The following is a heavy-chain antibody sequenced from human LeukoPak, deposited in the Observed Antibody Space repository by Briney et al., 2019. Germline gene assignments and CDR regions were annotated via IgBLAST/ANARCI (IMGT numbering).Heavy chain of an antibody. V-gene: IGHV3-21*01. J-gene: IGHJ6*02. Sequence: PGGCLRLSCAASGFTFSSYSMTWVRQAPGKGLEWVSFIESSISYISYADSVKGRFTISRDNAKNSLYLQMNSLRAEDTAVYYCAREGYYSGMDVWGQGTTVTVSS. CDR3: AREGYYSGMDV. CDR1: GFTFSSYS. CDR2: IESSISYI.